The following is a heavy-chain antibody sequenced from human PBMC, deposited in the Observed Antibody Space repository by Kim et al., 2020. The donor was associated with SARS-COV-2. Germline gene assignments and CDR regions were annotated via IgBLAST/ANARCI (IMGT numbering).Heavy chain of an antibody. Sequence: GGSLRLSCVASGFTFSNYAMTWVRQAPGKGLEWVSGMSASGGRTYNADSVKDRFTISRDNSKSTLYLQMNSLRAEDTAVYYCATQPGNRHTDYYYALDVWGQGTTVTVSS. CDR1: GFTFSNYA. D-gene: IGHD5-18*01. CDR2: MSASGGRT. J-gene: IGHJ6*02. V-gene: IGHV3-23*01. CDR3: ATQPGNRHTDYYYALDV.